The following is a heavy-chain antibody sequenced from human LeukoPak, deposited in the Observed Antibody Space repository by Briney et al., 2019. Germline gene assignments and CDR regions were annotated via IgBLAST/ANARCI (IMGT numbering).Heavy chain of an antibody. V-gene: IGHV3-33*06. J-gene: IGHJ4*02. CDR3: AKFARGYSYGHPDY. CDR1: GFTFSSYG. CDR2: IWYDGSNK. Sequence: GGSLRLSCAASGFTFSSYGMHWVRQAPGEGPEWVAVIWYDGSNKYYADSVKGRFTISRDNSKNTLYLQMNSLRAEDTAVYYCAKFARGYSYGHPDYWGQGTLVTVSS. D-gene: IGHD5-18*01.